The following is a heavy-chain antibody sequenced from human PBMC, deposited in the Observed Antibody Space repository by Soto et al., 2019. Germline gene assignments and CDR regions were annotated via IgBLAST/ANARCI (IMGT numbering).Heavy chain of an antibody. CDR1: GYSFTNYW. D-gene: IGHD3-10*01. CDR2: IYPGDSDT. J-gene: IGHJ4*02. V-gene: IGHV5-51*01. CDR3: ARGLFLCFGDPYYFDY. Sequence: PGESLKISCKGSGYSFTNYWIGWVRQMPGKGLEWMGIIYPGDSDTRYSPSFQGQVTISADKSISTAYLQWSSLKASDTAMYYCARGLFLCFGDPYYFDYWGQGTLVTVSS.